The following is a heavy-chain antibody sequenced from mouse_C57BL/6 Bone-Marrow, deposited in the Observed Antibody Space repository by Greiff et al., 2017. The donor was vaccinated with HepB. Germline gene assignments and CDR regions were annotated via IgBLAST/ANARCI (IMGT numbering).Heavy chain of an antibody. V-gene: IGHV2-3*01. CDR1: GFSLTSYA. CDR2: IWGDGST. D-gene: IGHD1-1*01. Sequence: VQLVESGPGLVAPSQSLSITCTVSGFSLTSYAVSWVRQPPGKGLEWLGVIWGDGSTNYHSALISRLSITKDNSKSQFLLRLNSLQTDDTATYYCAEDYGSCPRFAYWGQGTLVTVSA. CDR3: AEDYGSCPRFAY. J-gene: IGHJ3*01.